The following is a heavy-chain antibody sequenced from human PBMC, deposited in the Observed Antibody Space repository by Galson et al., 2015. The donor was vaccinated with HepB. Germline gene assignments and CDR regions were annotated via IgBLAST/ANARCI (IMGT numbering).Heavy chain of an antibody. CDR1: GFTVSSNY. V-gene: IGHV3-53*01. D-gene: IGHD3-22*01. Sequence: SLRLSCAASGFTVSSNYMSWVRQAPGKGLEWVSVIYSGGSTYYADSVKGRFTISRDNSKNTLYLQMNSLRAEDTAVYYCARDGYDSSGDYFDYWGQGTLVTVSS. CDR2: IYSGGST. J-gene: IGHJ4*02. CDR3: ARDGYDSSGDYFDY.